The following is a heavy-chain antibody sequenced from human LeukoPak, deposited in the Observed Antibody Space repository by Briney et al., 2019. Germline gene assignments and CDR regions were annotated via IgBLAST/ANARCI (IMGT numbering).Heavy chain of an antibody. J-gene: IGHJ4*02. CDR1: GGSISSSSYY. Sequence: SETLSLTCTVSGGSISSSSYYWGWIRQPPGKGLEWIGSIYYSGSTYYNPSLKSRVTISVDTSKNQFSLKLSSVTAADTAVYYCLLRGHSNDYWGQGTLVTVSS. D-gene: IGHD2-21*01. CDR3: LLRGHSNDY. CDR2: IYYSGST. V-gene: IGHV4-39*07.